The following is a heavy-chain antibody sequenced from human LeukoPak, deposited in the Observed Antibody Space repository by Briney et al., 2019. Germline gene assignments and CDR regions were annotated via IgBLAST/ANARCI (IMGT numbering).Heavy chain of an antibody. CDR2: IYYSGST. CDR3: ARHDSGDYGALDY. V-gene: IGHV4-31*03. CDR1: GGSISSGGYY. D-gene: IGHD4-17*01. Sequence: PSETLSLTCTVSGGSISSGGYYWSWIRQHPGKGLEWIGYIYYSGSTYYNPSLKSRDTISLDTSKNQFSLKLSSVTAADTAVYYCARHDSGDYGALDYWGQGSLVTVSS. J-gene: IGHJ4*02.